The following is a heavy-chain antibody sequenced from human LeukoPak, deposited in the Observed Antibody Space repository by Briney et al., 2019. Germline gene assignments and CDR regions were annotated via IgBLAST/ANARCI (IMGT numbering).Heavy chain of an antibody. CDR1: GFTFSSYG. V-gene: IGHV3-30*18. J-gene: IGHJ4*02. CDR3: AKGSRYYFDY. Sequence: PGGSLRLSCAASGFTFSSYGMHWVRQAPGKGLEWVAVISYDGSNKYYADSVKGRFTISRDNSKNTLYLQMNSLRAEDTAVYYCAKGSRYYFDYWGQGTLVTVSS. D-gene: IGHD2-15*01. CDR2: ISYDGSNK.